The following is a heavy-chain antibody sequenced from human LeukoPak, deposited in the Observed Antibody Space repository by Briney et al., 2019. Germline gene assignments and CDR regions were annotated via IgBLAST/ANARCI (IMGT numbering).Heavy chain of an antibody. CDR3: AKAFTTVTTLYPVDI. J-gene: IGHJ3*02. CDR2: LSGSAVTT. V-gene: IGHV3-23*01. CDR1: GFTFSTYA. D-gene: IGHD4-17*01. Sequence: GGSLRLSCAASGFTFSTYAMSWVRQAPGKGLEWVSTLSGSAVTTYYADSVKGRFTVSRDNSKNTLYLQMNSLRPDDTAVYYCAKAFTTVTTLYPVDIWGQGTMVTVSS.